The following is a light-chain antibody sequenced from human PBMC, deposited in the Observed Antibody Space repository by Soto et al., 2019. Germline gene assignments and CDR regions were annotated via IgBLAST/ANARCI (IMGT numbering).Light chain of an antibody. CDR2: GAS. Sequence: IQLPQSPPTLSASVGDRVTITCRASQSIRYYLAWYQQMPGKAPKLLIYGASSLQSGVPSRFSGSGSGTEFTLTISSLQPDDFATYFSQHHSSYSQTFGPGTKVDIK. J-gene: IGKJ1*01. V-gene: IGKV1-5*01. CDR1: QSIRYY. CDR3: QHHSSYSQT.